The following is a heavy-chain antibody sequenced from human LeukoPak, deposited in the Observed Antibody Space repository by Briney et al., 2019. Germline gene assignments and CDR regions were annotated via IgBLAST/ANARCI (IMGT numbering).Heavy chain of an antibody. CDR1: GYTFTSYY. V-gene: IGHV1-46*01. CDR2: INPSGGST. D-gene: IGHD3-10*01. J-gene: IGHJ3*02. CDR3: ARAAEEFDALDI. Sequence: APVKVSCKASGYTFTSYYMHWVRQAPGQGLEWMGIINPSGGSTSYAQKFQGRVTMARDTSTSTVYMELSSLRSEDTAVYYCARAAEEFDALDIWGQGTMVTVSS.